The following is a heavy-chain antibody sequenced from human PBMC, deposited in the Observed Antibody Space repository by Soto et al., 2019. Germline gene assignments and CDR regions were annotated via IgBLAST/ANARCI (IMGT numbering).Heavy chain of an antibody. CDR2: VLPLAGKP. Sequence: QVQLAQSGAEVKKPGSSVKVSCKASEGTFSRFPISWVRQPPGQGLEWRGGVLPLAGKPNYGKKLQGRVTISADKSTNTVYMELRNLRSGEPAVFYRAKTGKYYSSDAFDKWGQGKMGT. V-gene: IGHV1-69*06. J-gene: IGHJ3*02. D-gene: IGHD5-18*01. CDR3: AKTGKYYSSDAFDK. CDR1: EGTFSRFP.